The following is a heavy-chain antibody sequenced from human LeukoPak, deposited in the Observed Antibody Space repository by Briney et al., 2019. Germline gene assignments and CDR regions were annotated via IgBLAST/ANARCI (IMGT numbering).Heavy chain of an antibody. V-gene: IGHV4-39*07. J-gene: IGHJ4*02. Sequence: PSETLSLTCFVSGGSISNTNYYWAWIRQPPGKGLEYIGSIYHNGRTYYNPSLTSRVTMSVDRSKNQFSLKLSSVTAADTAVYYCARVVGSSSWYYFDYWGQGTLVTVSS. CDR2: IYHNGRT. D-gene: IGHD6-13*01. CDR3: ARVVGSSSWYYFDY. CDR1: GGSISNTNYY.